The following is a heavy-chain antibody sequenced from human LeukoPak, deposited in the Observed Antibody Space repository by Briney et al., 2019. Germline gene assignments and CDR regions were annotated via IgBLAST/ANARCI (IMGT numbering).Heavy chain of an antibody. CDR3: ARGYGGKNFGADSLDY. J-gene: IGHJ4*02. Sequence: EASVKVSCKASGGTFSSYAISWVRQAPGQGLEWMGRIIPILGIANYAQKFQGRVTITTDESTSTAYMELSSLRSEDTAVYYCARGYGGKNFGADSLDYWGQGTLVTVSS. CDR1: GGTFSSYA. D-gene: IGHD4-23*01. V-gene: IGHV1-69*04. CDR2: IIPILGIA.